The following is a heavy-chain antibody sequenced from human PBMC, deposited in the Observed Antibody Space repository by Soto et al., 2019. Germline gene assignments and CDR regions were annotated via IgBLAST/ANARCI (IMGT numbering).Heavy chain of an antibody. CDR3: ARGEAFRYCCGGSCNYYYYYYGMDV. D-gene: IGHD2-15*01. V-gene: IGHV4-30-4*01. CDR1: GGSISSGDYY. Sequence: SETLSLTCTVSGGSISSGDYYWSWIRQPPGKGLEWIGYIYYSGSTYYNPSLKSRVTISVDTSKNQFSLKLSSVTAADTAVYYCARGEAFRYCCGGSCNYYYYYYGMDVWGQGTTVTVSS. J-gene: IGHJ6*02. CDR2: IYYSGST.